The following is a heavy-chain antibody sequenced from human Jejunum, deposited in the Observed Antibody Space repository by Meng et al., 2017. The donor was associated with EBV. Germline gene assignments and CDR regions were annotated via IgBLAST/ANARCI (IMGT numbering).Heavy chain of an antibody. CDR3: ARDVAAAGSHNWFDP. CDR1: EYSFTAHY. CDR2: IEPNSGDT. D-gene: IGHD6-13*01. V-gene: IGHV1-2*02. Sequence: QVQLVQSGAEVKEPGASVRVSCKASEYSFTAHYIHGVRQAPGQGLDWMGWIEPNSGDTRYAQKFQGRVTMTRDTSISTTYMEVSRLTSDDTAVYYCARDVAAAGSHNWFDPWGQGTLGTVSS. J-gene: IGHJ5*02.